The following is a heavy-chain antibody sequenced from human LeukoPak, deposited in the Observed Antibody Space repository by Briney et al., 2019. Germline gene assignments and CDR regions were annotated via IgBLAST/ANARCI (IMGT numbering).Heavy chain of an antibody. CDR1: GYTFTSYD. V-gene: IGHV1-8*01. J-gene: IGHJ4*02. D-gene: IGHD1-26*01. CDR3: ARGAGVGATLDY. Sequence: ASVKVSCKASGYTFTSYDINWVRQATGQGLEWMGWTNPNSGNTGYAQKFQGRVTMTRNTSISTAYMELSSLRSEDTAVYYCARGAGVGATLDYWGQGTLVTVSS. CDR2: TNPNSGNT.